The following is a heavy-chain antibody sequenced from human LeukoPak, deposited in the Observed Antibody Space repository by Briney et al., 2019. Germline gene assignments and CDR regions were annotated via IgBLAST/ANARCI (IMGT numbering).Heavy chain of an antibody. V-gene: IGHV3-23*01. Sequence: GGSLRLSCAASGFTFSSYAMNWVRQAPGMGLEWVSDLSGSGGSTYYADSVKGRFTFSRDNSKNTLYLQMNSLRAEDTAVYYCATEGKTRTWNYYQAKPVYWGQGTLVTVSS. CDR3: ATEGKTRTWNYYQAKPVY. D-gene: IGHD1-7*01. CDR1: GFTFSSYA. CDR2: LSGSGGST. J-gene: IGHJ4*02.